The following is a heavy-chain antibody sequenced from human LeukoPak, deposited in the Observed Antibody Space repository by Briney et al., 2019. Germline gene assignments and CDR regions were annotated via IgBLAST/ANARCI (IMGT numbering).Heavy chain of an antibody. CDR3: ARGGWELNY. CDR1: GGSISSYY. V-gene: IGHV4-59*01. J-gene: IGHJ4*02. Sequence: SETLSLTCTVSGGSISSYYWSWIRQPPGKGLEWIGYIYYSGSTNYNPSLKSRVTISVDTSKNQFSLKLSSVTAADTAVYYCARGGWELNYWGQGTLVTVSS. D-gene: IGHD1-26*01. CDR2: IYYSGST.